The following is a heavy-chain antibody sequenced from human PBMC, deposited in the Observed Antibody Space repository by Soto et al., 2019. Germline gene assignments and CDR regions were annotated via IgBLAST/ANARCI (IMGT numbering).Heavy chain of an antibody. D-gene: IGHD5-18*01. V-gene: IGHV3-23*01. Sequence: GGSLRLSCAASGFTFSSYAMSWVHQAPGKGLEWVSAISGSGGSTYYADSVKGRFTISRDNSKNTLYLQMNSLRAEDTAVYYCAKVGGYSYGLIDYWGQGTLVTVSS. CDR2: ISGSGGST. CDR1: GFTFSSYA. J-gene: IGHJ4*02. CDR3: AKVGGYSYGLIDY.